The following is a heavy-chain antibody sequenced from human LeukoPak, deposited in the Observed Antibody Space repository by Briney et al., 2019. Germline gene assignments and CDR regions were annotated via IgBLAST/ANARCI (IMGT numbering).Heavy chain of an antibody. CDR3: AREESGAGIGYFDY. J-gene: IGHJ4*02. CDR2: ISSSGSTI. D-gene: IGHD1-14*01. Sequence: YISSSGSTIYYADSVKGRFTISRDNAKNSLYLQMNSLRAEDTAVYYCAREESGAGIGYFDYWGQGTLVTVSS. V-gene: IGHV3-11*04.